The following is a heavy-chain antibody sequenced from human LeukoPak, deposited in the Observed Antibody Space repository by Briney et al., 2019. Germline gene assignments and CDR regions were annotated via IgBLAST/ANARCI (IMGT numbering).Heavy chain of an antibody. CDR2: IYYSGST. J-gene: IGHJ6*02. CDR1: GGSISSYY. V-gene: IGHV4-59*01. Sequence: PSETLSLTCTVSGGSISSYYWSWIRRPPRKGLEWIGYIYYSGSTNYNPSLKSRVTISVDTSKNQFSLKLSSVTAADTAVYYCARDYYGSGRAIYGMDVWGQGTTVTVSS. D-gene: IGHD3-10*01. CDR3: ARDYYGSGRAIYGMDV.